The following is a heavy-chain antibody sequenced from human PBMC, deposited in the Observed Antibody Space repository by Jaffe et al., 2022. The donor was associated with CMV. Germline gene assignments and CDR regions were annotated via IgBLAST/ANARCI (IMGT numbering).Heavy chain of an antibody. Sequence: EVQLVESGGGVVRPGGSLRLSCAASGFTFDDYGMSWVRQAPGKGLEWVSGINWNGGSTGYADSVKGRFTISRDNAKNSLYLQMNSLRAEDTALYHCARRPGPYSSSWYGGWFDPWGQGTLVTVSS. J-gene: IGHJ5*02. CDR1: GFTFDDYG. CDR2: INWNGGST. V-gene: IGHV3-20*01. D-gene: IGHD6-13*01. CDR3: ARRPGPYSSSWYGGWFDP.